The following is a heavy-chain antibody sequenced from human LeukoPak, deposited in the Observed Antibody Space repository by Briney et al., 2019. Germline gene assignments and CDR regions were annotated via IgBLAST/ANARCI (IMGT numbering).Heavy chain of an antibody. CDR2: ISGSGGST. D-gene: IGHD6-13*01. J-gene: IGHJ6*02. CDR1: GFTFSSYA. CDR3: AKVMIAAAAYYYYGMDV. V-gene: IGHV3-23*01. Sequence: TGGSLRLSRAASGFTFSSYAMSWVRQAPGKGLEWVSAISGSGGSTYYADSVKGRFTISRDNSKNTLYLQMNSLRAEDTAVYYCAKVMIAAAAYYYYGMDVWGQGTTVTVSS.